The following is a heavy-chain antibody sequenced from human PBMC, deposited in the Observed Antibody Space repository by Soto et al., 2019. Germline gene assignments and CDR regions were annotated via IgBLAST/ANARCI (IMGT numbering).Heavy chain of an antibody. CDR3: PTEYSCSPPYYPKGS. CDR2: IIPIFCTA. V-gene: IGHV1-69*13. D-gene: IGHD6-6*01. Sequence: ASVEVSFKTSGGTISIYSISWVRQAPGQGLEGRGGIIPIFCTANYAQKFQGRGTSTADESTSTAYMELRSLRFEHTPVSYCPTEYSCSPPYYPKGSWGQETLVTVSS. J-gene: IGHJ5*02. CDR1: GGTISIYS.